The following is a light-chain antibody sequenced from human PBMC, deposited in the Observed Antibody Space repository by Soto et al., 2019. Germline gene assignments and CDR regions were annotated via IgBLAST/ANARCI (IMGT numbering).Light chain of an antibody. CDR2: AAS. CDR1: QSISSSD. J-gene: IGKJ1*01. Sequence: EIVFTQSPGTLSLSPGERATLSCRASQSISSSDLAWYQHRPGQAPRLIIYAASSRETGIPVRFSGSGSGTDFTLSISRLEPEDFAVYYCQHYGSSSWTFGQGTKVDIK. CDR3: QHYGSSSWT. V-gene: IGKV3-20*01.